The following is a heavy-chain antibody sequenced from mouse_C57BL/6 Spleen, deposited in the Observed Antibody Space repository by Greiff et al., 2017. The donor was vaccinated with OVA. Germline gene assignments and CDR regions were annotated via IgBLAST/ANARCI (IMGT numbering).Heavy chain of an antibody. J-gene: IGHJ3*01. CDR2: IYPRDGST. V-gene: IGHV1-78*01. CDR1: GYTFTDHT. Sequence: QVQLQQSDAELVKPGASVKISCKVSGYTFTDHTIHWMKQRPEQGLEWIGYIYPRDGSTEYNEKFKGKATLTADKSSSTAYMQLNSLTSEDSAVYFCASLYYCNSQGWFAYWGQGTLVTVSA. D-gene: IGHD2-1*01. CDR3: ASLYYCNSQGWFAY.